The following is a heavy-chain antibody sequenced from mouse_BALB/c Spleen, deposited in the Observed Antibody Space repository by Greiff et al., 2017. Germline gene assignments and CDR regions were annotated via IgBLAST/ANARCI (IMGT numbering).Heavy chain of an antibody. J-gene: IGHJ2*01. CDR3: ARVGEYRYNGYYFDY. Sequence: EVMLVESGGGLVKPGVSLKLSCAASGFTFSDYYMYWVRQTPEKRLEWVATISDGGSYTYYPDSVKGRFTISRDNAKNNLYLQMSSLKSEDTAMYYCARVGEYRYNGYYFDYWGQGTTLTVSS. V-gene: IGHV5-4*02. CDR1: GFTFSDYY. CDR2: ISDGGSYT. D-gene: IGHD2-14*01.